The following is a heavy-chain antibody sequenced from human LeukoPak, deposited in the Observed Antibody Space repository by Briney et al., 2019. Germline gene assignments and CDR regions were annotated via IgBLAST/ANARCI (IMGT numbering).Heavy chain of an antibody. CDR2: ISGSGGST. CDR1: GFTFSNYA. Sequence: QAGGSLRLSCAASGFTFSNYAMSWVRQAPGKGLEWVSAISGSGGSTYYADSVKGRFTISRDNSKNTLYLQMNSLRAEDTAVYYCANYVGGWYYYYYYYMDVWGKGTTVTVSS. J-gene: IGHJ6*03. CDR3: ANYVGGWYYYYYYYMDV. D-gene: IGHD6-19*01. V-gene: IGHV3-23*01.